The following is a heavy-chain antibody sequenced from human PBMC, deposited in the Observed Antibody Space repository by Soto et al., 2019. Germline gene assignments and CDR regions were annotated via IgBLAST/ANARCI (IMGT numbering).Heavy chain of an antibody. CDR2: ISYDGSNK. CDR3: AKERRKIQLWPENWYFDL. D-gene: IGHD5-18*01. CDR1: GFTFSSYG. V-gene: IGHV3-30*18. J-gene: IGHJ2*01. Sequence: QVQLVESGGGVVQPGRSLRLSCAASGFTFSSYGMHWVRQAPGKGLEWVAVISYDGSNKYYADSAKGRFTISRDNSKNTLYLQMNSLRAEDTAVYYCAKERRKIQLWPENWYFDLWGRGTLVTVSS.